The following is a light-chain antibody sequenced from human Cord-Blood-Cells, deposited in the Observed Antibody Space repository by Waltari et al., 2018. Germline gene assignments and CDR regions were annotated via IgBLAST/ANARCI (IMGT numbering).Light chain of an antibody. Sequence: QSALTQPASVSGSPVQSITISCTGTSSDVGSYNLVSWYQQHPGKAPKLMIYEGSKRPSGVSNRFSGSKSGNTASLTISGIQAEDEADYYCCSYAGSWVFGGGTKLTVL. CDR1: SSDVGSYNL. V-gene: IGLV2-23*01. CDR3: CSYAGSWV. J-gene: IGLJ3*02. CDR2: EGS.